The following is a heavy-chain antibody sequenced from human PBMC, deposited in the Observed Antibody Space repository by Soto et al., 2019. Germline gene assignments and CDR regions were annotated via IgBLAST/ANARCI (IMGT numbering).Heavy chain of an antibody. V-gene: IGHV1-2*02. Sequence: ASVKVSCKASGYTFINYYMHWVRQAPGQGFEWMGRISPKSGGSNYAQKFQGRVSMTWDTSLKTAYLELSSLMSADTALYYCARTTAVPNTLRSRYFFDYWGQGTLVTVSS. D-gene: IGHD4-17*01. CDR1: GYTFINYY. J-gene: IGHJ4*02. CDR2: ISPKSGGS. CDR3: ARTTAVPNTLRSRYFFDY.